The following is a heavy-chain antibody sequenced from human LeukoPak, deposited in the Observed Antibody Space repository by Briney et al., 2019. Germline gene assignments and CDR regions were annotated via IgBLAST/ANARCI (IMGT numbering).Heavy chain of an antibody. Sequence: PSETLSLTCTVSGGSISSSSYYWGWIRQPPGKGLEWIESINYSGSTYYNPSLKSRGTISVDTSRNQFSLKLSSVTAADTAVYYCANPRGAGTRDYWGQGTLVTVSS. CDR1: GGSISSSSYY. CDR3: ANPRGAGTRDY. J-gene: IGHJ4*02. V-gene: IGHV4-39*01. D-gene: IGHD6-19*01. CDR2: INYSGST.